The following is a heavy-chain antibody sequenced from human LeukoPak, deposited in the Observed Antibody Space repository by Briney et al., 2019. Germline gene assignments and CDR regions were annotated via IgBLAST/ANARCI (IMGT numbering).Heavy chain of an antibody. Sequence: QSGGSLRLSCAASGFTFSSYAMSWVRQAPGKGLEWVSAISGSGGSTYYADSVKGRFTISRDNSKNTLYLQMNGLRAEDTAVYYCAKGAKVDDYVWGSYRNDAFDIWGQGTMVSVSS. CDR3: AKGAKVDDYVWGSYRNDAFDI. D-gene: IGHD3-16*02. V-gene: IGHV3-23*01. CDR2: ISGSGGST. CDR1: GFTFSSYA. J-gene: IGHJ3*02.